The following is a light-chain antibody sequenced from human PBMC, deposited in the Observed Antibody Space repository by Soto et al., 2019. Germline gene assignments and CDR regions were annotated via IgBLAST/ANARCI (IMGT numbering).Light chain of an antibody. CDR1: SDDGDSYNL. CDR3: CSYAETIASLL. Sequence: QSALTQPASVSGSPGQSITISCSGSSDDGDSYNLVSWYQQRPDKAPKLLLYDVNKRPSGVSGRYSGSKSGNTASLTISGLQAEDEGIYFCCSYAETIASLLFGGGTKLTVL. J-gene: IGLJ2*01. CDR2: DVN. V-gene: IGLV2-23*02.